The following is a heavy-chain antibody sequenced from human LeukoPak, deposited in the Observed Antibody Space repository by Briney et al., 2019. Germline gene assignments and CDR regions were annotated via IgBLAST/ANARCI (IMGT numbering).Heavy chain of an antibody. CDR3: ARGKIAAAYLIVDY. V-gene: IGHV4-34*01. Sequence: SETLSLTCAVYGGSFSGHYWSWIRQPPGKGLEWIGEINHSGSTNYNPSLKSRVTISVDTSKNQFSLQLNSVTPEDTAVYYCARGKIAAAYLIVDYWGQGTLVTVSS. J-gene: IGHJ4*02. D-gene: IGHD6-13*01. CDR1: GGSFSGHY. CDR2: INHSGST.